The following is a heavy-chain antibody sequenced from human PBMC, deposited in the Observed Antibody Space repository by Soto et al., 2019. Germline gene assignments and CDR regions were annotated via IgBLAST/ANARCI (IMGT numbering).Heavy chain of an antibody. CDR2: ISAYNGKT. Sequence: QVQLVQSGAEVKKPGASVKVSCKASGYTFTSYGISWVRQAPGQGLEWMGWISAYNGKTNYAQKLQGRVTMSTDTSTSTAYMELRSLRSDDTSVYYCASLLNYEWPIDYWGQGPLVTVSS. CDR3: ASLLNYEWPIDY. CDR1: GYTFTSYG. V-gene: IGHV1-18*01. J-gene: IGHJ4*02. D-gene: IGHD3-16*01.